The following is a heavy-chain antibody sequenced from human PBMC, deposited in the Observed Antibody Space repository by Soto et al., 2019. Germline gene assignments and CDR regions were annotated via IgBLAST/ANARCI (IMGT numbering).Heavy chain of an antibody. V-gene: IGHV1-8*01. CDR1: GYTFTSYD. J-gene: IGHJ3*02. CDR3: ARGFEGYCSGGTCFIGSAFDI. CDR2: MNPNSGNT. Sequence: ASVKVSCKASGYTFTSYDINWVRQATGQGLEWMGWMNPNSGNTGYAQRFQGRVTMTRNTSISTAYMELSSLRSEDTAVYYCARGFEGYCSGGTCFIGSAFDIWGQGTMVTVSS. D-gene: IGHD2-15*01.